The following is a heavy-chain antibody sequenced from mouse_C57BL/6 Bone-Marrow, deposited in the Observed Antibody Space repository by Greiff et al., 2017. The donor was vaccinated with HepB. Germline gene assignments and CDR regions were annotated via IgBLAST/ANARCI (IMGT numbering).Heavy chain of an antibody. D-gene: IGHD2-2*01. CDR1: GISITTGNYR. CDR2: IYYSGTI. CDR3: AREDGYDGNYFDY. J-gene: IGHJ2*01. V-gene: IGHV3-5*01. Sequence: EVQLQESGPGLVKPSQTVFLTCTVTGISITTGNYRWSWIRQFPGNKLEWIGYIYYSGTITYNPSLTSRTTITRDTPKNQFFLEMNSLTAEDTATYYCAREDGYDGNYFDYWGQGTTLTVSS.